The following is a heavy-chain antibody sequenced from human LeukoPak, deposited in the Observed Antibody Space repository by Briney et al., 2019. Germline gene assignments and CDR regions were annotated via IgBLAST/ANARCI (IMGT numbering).Heavy chain of an antibody. V-gene: IGHV4-39*01. CDR1: GGSISSSSYY. D-gene: IGHD1-26*01. J-gene: IGHJ4*02. CDR3: ARRSGSYYDI. CDR2: IYYSGST. Sequence: SETLSLTCTVSGGSISSSSYYCGWIRQPPGKGLEWIGSIYYSGSTYYNPSLKSRVTISVDTSKNQFSLKLSSVTAADTAVYYCARRSGSYYDIWGQGTLVTVSS.